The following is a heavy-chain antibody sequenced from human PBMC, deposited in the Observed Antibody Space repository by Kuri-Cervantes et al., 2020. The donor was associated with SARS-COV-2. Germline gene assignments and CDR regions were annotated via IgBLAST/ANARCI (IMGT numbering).Heavy chain of an antibody. V-gene: IGHV1-24*01. CDR2: FYPEDGET. D-gene: IGHD1-26*01. CDR3: GSAKGGSYISAFDI. J-gene: IGHJ3*02. Sequence: VKGSCKVSVYTLIELSMHGVRQAPGKGLEWMGGFYPEDGETIYAQRCQGRVTMTEDTSTDTAYMELSSLRSEDTAVYYCGSAKGGSYISAFDIWGKGTTVTVSS. CDR1: VYTLIELS.